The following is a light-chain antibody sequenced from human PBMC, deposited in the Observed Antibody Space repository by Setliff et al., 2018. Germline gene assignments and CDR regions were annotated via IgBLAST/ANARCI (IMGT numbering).Light chain of an antibody. J-gene: IGLJ2*01. CDR2: DNN. Sequence: QSALTQPPSVSAAPGQKVTISCSGSSSNIGKNYVSWYQQLPGTAPKLLIYDNNERPSGIPDRFSGSKSGTSATLGITGLQTGDEANYYCGTWDSSLTAYVIFGGGTK. V-gene: IGLV1-51*01. CDR1: SSNIGKNY. CDR3: GTWDSSLTAYVI.